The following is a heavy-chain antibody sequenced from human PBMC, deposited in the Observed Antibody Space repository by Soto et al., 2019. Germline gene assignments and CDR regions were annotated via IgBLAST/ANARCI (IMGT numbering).Heavy chain of an antibody. CDR1: GGSISSSSYY. CDR2: IYYSGST. V-gene: IGHV4-39*01. D-gene: IGHD2-15*01. J-gene: IGHJ4*02. Sequence: QLQLQESGPGLVKPSETLSLTCTVSGGSISSSSYYWGWIRPPPGKGLEWIGSIYYSGSTYYNPSRKSRVTISVDTSKNQFSLKLSSVTAADTAVYYCARHSGKDIVVVVGVDYWGQGTLVTVSS. CDR3: ARHSGKDIVVVVGVDY.